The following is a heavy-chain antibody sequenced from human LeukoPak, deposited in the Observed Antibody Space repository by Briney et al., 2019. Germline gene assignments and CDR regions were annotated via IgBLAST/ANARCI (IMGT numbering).Heavy chain of an antibody. CDR3: ARAVPPVMTFDY. CDR1: GVTVSSNS. Sequence: PGGSPRPSRAASGVTVSSNSMGWGRHAPRKGLEWGSVIYIGGSTYYADSVKGRFTISRDNSKNTLYLQMNSLRAEDTAVYYCARAVPPVMTFDYWGQETLVTVSS. V-gene: IGHV3-53*01. D-gene: IGHD2-21*01. CDR2: IYIGGST. J-gene: IGHJ4*02.